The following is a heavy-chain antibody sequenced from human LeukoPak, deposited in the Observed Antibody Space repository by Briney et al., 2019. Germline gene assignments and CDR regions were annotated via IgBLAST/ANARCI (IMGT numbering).Heavy chain of an antibody. CDR1: GYTFTSYG. CDR3: ARVVRSGQQQLVQKIIDY. V-gene: IGHV1-18*01. J-gene: IGHJ4*02. D-gene: IGHD6-13*01. CDR2: ISAYNGNT. Sequence: ASVKVSCKASGYTFTSYGISWVRQAPGQGLEWMGWISAYNGNTNYAQKLQGRVTMTTDTSTSTAYMELGSLRSDDTAVYYCARVVRSGQQQLVQKIIDYWGQGTLVTVSS.